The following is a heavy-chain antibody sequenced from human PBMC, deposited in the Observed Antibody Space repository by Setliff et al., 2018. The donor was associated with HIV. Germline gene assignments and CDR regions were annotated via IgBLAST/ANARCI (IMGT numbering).Heavy chain of an antibody. CDR3: ARDKGYYYMDV. J-gene: IGHJ6*03. V-gene: IGHV4-61*02. CDR2: TYTSGST. CDR1: GVSISSGSYY. Sequence: PSETLSLTCTVSGVSISSGSYYWSWIRQSAGKGLEWIGRTYTSGSTNDNPSLKSRITISVDTSNNQFSLRLSSVTAADTAVYYCARDKGYYYMDVWGKGITVTVSS.